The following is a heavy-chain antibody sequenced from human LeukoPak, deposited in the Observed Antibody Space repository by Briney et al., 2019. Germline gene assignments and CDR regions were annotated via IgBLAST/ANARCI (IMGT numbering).Heavy chain of an antibody. J-gene: IGHJ4*02. D-gene: IGHD3-10*01. CDR1: GFTFSSYA. Sequence: GGSLRLSCAASGFTFSSYAMHWVRQAPGKGLEWVAVISYDGSNKYYADSVKGRFTISRDNSKNTLYLQMNSLRAEDTAVYYCAKVPGGGYFDYWGQGTLVTVSS. CDR2: ISYDGSNK. V-gene: IGHV3-30-3*01. CDR3: AKVPGGGYFDY.